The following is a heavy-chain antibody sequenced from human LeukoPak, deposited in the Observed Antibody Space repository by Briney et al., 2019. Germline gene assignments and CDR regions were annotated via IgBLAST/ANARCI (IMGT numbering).Heavy chain of an antibody. CDR2: MNPNSGGT. CDR1: GYSFTDYD. Sequence: ASVKVSCKTSGYSFTDYDIHWVRQATGQGLEWMGWMNPNSGGTNYAQKFQGRVTMTRDTSISTAYMELSRLRSDDTAVYYCARRIVGATRANWFDPWGQGTLVTVSS. D-gene: IGHD1-26*01. V-gene: IGHV1-2*02. CDR3: ARRIVGATRANWFDP. J-gene: IGHJ5*02.